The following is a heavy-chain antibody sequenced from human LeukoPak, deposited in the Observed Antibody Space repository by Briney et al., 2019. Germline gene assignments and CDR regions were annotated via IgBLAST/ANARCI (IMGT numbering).Heavy chain of an antibody. D-gene: IGHD1-7*01. CDR2: ISYDGSNK. Sequence: PGGSLRVSCAASGFTFSYYGMPWVRQAPGKGLEWVTVISYDGSNKYYADSVKGRFTISRDNSKNTLYLQMNSLRPEDTAVYYCARDSITGTSYYYYGMDVWGQGTTVTVSS. J-gene: IGHJ6*02. CDR1: GFTFSYYG. CDR3: ARDSITGTSYYYYGMDV. V-gene: IGHV3-30*19.